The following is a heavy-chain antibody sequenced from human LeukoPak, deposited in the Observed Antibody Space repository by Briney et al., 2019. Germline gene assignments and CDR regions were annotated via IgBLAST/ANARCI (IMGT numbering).Heavy chain of an antibody. CDR1: GDSISSLNHY. J-gene: IGHJ4*02. CDR2: ISGSGGST. Sequence: ETLSLTCTVSGDSISSLNHYWGWIRQPPGKGLEWVSAISGSGGSTYYADSVKGRFTISRDNSKNTLYLQMNSLRAEDTAVYYCARGMATHDYWGQGTLVTVSS. D-gene: IGHD5-24*01. CDR3: ARGMATHDY. V-gene: IGHV3-23*01.